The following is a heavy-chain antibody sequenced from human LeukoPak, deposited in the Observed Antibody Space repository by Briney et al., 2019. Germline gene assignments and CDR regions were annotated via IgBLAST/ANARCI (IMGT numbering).Heavy chain of an antibody. J-gene: IGHJ4*02. CDR3: ARDYVDNFDSYGYIALDQ. CDR2: INPNSGST. Sequence: GASVKVSCKASGYTFTDYYIHWVRQAPGQGLEWMGWINPNSGSTNYAQKLQGRVSMTRDTSISTAHMELSRLRSDDTAVYYCARDYVDNFDSYGYIALDQWGQGTLVIVSS. D-gene: IGHD3-22*01. V-gene: IGHV1-2*02. CDR1: GYTFTDYY.